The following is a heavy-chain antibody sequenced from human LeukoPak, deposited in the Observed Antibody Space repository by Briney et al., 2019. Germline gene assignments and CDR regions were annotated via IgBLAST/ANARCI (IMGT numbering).Heavy chain of an antibody. CDR1: GYTLTELS. V-gene: IGHV1-24*01. Sequence: ASVKVSCKVSGYTLTELSMHWVRQALGKGLEWMGGFDPEDGETIYAQKFQGRVTMTEDTSTDTAYMELSSLRSEDTAVYYCATQGSNVLRFLEWWYFDLWGRGTLVTVSS. CDR3: ATQGSNVLRFLEWWYFDL. J-gene: IGHJ2*01. D-gene: IGHD3-3*01. CDR2: FDPEDGET.